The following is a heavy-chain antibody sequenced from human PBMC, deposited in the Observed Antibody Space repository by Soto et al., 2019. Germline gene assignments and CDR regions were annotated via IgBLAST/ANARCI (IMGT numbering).Heavy chain of an antibody. CDR3: AKLVGMIVVVLTPPDY. V-gene: IGHV3-23*01. J-gene: IGHJ4*02. CDR1: GFTVSTYA. D-gene: IGHD3-22*01. Sequence: PGGSLRLSCAASGFTVSTYAMNWVRKAPGKGLEWVSVISGSGGSTYYADSVKGRFTISRDNSKNTLYLQMNNLRAEDTAVYYCAKLVGMIVVVLTPPDYWGQGTLVTVSS. CDR2: ISGSGGST.